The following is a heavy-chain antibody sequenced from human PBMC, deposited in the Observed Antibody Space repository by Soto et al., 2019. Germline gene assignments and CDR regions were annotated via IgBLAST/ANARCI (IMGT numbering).Heavy chain of an antibody. CDR1: GGSFSGYY. V-gene: IGHV4-34*01. D-gene: IGHD2-2*01. Sequence: PSETLSLTCAVYGGSFSGYYWSWIRQPPGKGLEWIGEINHSGSTNYNPSLKSRVTISVDTSKNQFSLKLSSVTAADTAVYYCAGDCSSTSCYAVYYYYGMDVWGQGTTVTVS. CDR3: AGDCSSTSCYAVYYYYGMDV. J-gene: IGHJ6*02. CDR2: INHSGST.